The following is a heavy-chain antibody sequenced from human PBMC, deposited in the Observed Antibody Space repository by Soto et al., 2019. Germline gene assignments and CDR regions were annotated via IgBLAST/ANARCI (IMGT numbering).Heavy chain of an antibody. CDR3: ARALGYCSSTSCEPYYYYGMDV. J-gene: IGHJ6*02. CDR1: GFTFSSYD. CDR2: IGTAGDP. D-gene: IGHD2-2*01. V-gene: IGHV3-13*05. Sequence: AGFLRLSCAASGFTFSSYDMHWVRQATGKGLEWVSAIGTAGDPYYPGSVKGRFTISRENAKNSLYLQMNSLRAGDTAVYYCARALGYCSSTSCEPYYYYGMDVWGQGTTVTVSS.